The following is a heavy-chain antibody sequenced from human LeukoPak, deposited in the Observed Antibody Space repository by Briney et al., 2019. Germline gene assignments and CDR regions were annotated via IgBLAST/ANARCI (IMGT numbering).Heavy chain of an antibody. J-gene: IGHJ5*02. D-gene: IGHD6-13*01. CDR2: TYYRSKWYN. Sequence: SQTLSLTCAISGDSVSSDSAAWNWIRQSPSRCLEWLGRTYYRSKWYNDYAVSVKSRIAINPDTSKNQFSLQLNSVTPEDTAVYYCARSSWYEEVWSDPWGQGTLVTVSS. V-gene: IGHV6-1*01. CDR1: GDSVSSDSAA. CDR3: ARSSWYEEVWSDP.